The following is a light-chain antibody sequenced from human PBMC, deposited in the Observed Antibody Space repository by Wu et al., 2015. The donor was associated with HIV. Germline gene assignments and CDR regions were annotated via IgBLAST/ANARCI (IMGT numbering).Light chain of an antibody. V-gene: IGKV3-11*01. Sequence: EIVLTQSPATLSLSPGERATLSCRASQSVSSYLAWYQQKPGQAPRLLIYDATNRATGIPARFSGSGSGTDFTLTISSLEPEDFAVYYCQQRANWPLTFGRGTTVEI. J-gene: IGKJ4*01. CDR3: QQRANWPLT. CDR2: DAT. CDR1: QSVSSY.